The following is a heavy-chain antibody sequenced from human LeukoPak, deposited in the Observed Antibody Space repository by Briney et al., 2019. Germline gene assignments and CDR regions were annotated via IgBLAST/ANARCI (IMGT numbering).Heavy chain of an antibody. Sequence: SSETLSLTCAVYGGSFSEYYWSWIRQAPGKGLEWVSAISGSGGSTYYADSVKGRFTISRDNSKNTLYLQTNSLRAEDTAVYYCAGGGYFDYWGQGTLVTVSS. CDR3: AGGGYFDY. CDR2: ISGSGGST. D-gene: IGHD2-15*01. V-gene: IGHV3-23*01. J-gene: IGHJ4*02. CDR1: GGSFSEYY.